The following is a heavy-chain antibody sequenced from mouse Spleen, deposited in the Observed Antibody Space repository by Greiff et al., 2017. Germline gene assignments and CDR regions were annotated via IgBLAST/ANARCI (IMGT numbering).Heavy chain of an antibody. V-gene: IGHV1-52*01. Sequence: QVQLQQPGAELVRPGSSVKLSCKASGYTFTSYWMHWVKQRPIQGLEWIGNIDPSDSETHYNQKFKDKATLTVDKSSSTAYMQLSSLTSEDSAVYYCARRDSSGYVDFDYWGQGTTLTVSS. CDR1: GYTFTSYW. D-gene: IGHD3-2*01. J-gene: IGHJ2*01. CDR2: IDPSDSET. CDR3: ARRDSSGYVDFDY.